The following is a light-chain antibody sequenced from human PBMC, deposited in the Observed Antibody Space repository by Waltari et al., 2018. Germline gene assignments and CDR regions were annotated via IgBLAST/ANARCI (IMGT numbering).Light chain of an antibody. CDR1: SSDVGGYNY. CDR3: SSYAGSIYVV. J-gene: IGLJ2*01. CDR2: EVS. V-gene: IGLV2-8*01. Sequence: QSALTQPPSASGSPGQSVTISCTGTSSDVGGYNYVSWYQQHPGKAPKLMIYEVSKRPSGAPDRFSGSKSGNTASLTVSGLQAEDEADYYCSSYAGSIYVVFGGGTKLTVL.